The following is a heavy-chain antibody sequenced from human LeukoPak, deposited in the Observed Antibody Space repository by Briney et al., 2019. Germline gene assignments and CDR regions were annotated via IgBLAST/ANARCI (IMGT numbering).Heavy chain of an antibody. CDR3: ARDHGGAANRFDP. CDR2: IIPIFGTA. D-gene: IGHD3-16*01. J-gene: IGHJ5*02. Sequence: SVKVSCKASGGTFSSYAISWVRQAPGQGLEWMGGIIPIFGTANYAQKFQGRVTITADKSTSTAYMELSSLRSEDTAVYYCARDHGGAANRFDPWGQGTLVTVSS. V-gene: IGHV1-69*06. CDR1: GGTFSSYA.